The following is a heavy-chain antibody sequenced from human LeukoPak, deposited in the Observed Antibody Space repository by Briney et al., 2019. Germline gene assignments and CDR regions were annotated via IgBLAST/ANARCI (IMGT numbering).Heavy chain of an antibody. D-gene: IGHD6-13*01. CDR1: GFTFSSYA. CDR3: ARGLMDSSSWRYYYNYYYMDV. V-gene: IGHV3-30*01. CDR2: ISYDGSNK. Sequence: PGGSLRLSCAASGFTFSSYAMHWVRQAPGKGLEWVAVISYDGSNKYYADSVKGRFTISRDNSKNTLYLQMNSLRAEDTAVYYCARGLMDSSSWRYYYNYYYMDVWGKGTTVTVSS. J-gene: IGHJ6*03.